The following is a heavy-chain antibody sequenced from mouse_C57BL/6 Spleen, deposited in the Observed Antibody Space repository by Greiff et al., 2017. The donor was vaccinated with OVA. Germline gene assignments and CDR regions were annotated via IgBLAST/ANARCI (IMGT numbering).Heavy chain of an antibody. V-gene: IGHV1-9*01. CDR3: ARWATTVVATEAY. D-gene: IGHD1-1*01. CDR2: ILPGSGST. CDR1: GYTFTGYW. Sequence: QVQLQQSGAELMKPGASVKLSCKATGYTFTGYWIEWVKQRPGHGLEWIGEILPGSGSTNYNEKFKGKATFTADTSSNTAYMQLSSLTTEDSASYYCARWATTVVATEAYWGQGTLVTVSA. J-gene: IGHJ3*01.